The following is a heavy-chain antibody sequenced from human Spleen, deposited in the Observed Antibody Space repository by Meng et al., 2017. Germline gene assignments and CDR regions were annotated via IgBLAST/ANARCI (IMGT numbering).Heavy chain of an antibody. CDR1: GGSMSRYY. CDR3: ASVSSSGDLVY. D-gene: IGHD6-13*01. Sequence: SETLSLTCTVSGGSMSRYYWSWIRQSPGKGLEWIGYIYRGSTNYNPSLKSRVTISVDTSKNQFSLKLTSVTAADTAVYYCASVSSSGDLVYWGQGTLVTVSS. J-gene: IGHJ4*02. CDR2: IYRGST. V-gene: IGHV4-59*01.